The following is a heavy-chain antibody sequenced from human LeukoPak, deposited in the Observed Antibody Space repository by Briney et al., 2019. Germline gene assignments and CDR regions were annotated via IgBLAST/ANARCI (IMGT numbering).Heavy chain of an antibody. CDR1: GFSLNTNAVA. CDR3: VHRTMVTSVDH. J-gene: IGHJ4*02. Sequence: SGPTLVKSTQTLTLTCTFSGFSLNTNAVAVGWVRQPPGQALEWLTFIYGNDDKRYSPPLASRLTITKDTSKNQVVLTMTDMDYVDTATYYCVHRTMVTSVDHWGQGTLVTVSS. CDR2: IYGNDDK. D-gene: IGHD4-17*01. V-gene: IGHV2-5*01.